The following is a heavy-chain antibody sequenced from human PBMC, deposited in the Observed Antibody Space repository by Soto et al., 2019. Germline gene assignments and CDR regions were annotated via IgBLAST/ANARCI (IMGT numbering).Heavy chain of an antibody. CDR2: IYHSGST. J-gene: IGHJ4*02. V-gene: IGHV4-30-2*01. CDR3: ARARIAAAGTRYFDY. D-gene: IGHD6-13*01. Sequence: KTSETLSLTCAVSGGSISSGGYSWSWIRQPPGKGLEWIGYIYHSGSTYYNPSLKSRVTISVDRSKNQFSLKLSSVTAADTAVYYCARARIAAAGTRYFDYWGQGTLVTVSS. CDR1: GGSISSGGYS.